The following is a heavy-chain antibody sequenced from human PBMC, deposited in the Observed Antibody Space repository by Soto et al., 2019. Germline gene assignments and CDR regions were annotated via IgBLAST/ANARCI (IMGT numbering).Heavy chain of an antibody. V-gene: IGHV3-7*03. CDR2: IKEDRREK. CDR3: ARGTQQLDS. Sequence: EVQLVESGGGLVQPGGSLRLSCAASGFTFSSDWMTWVRQAPGKGLEWVANIKEDRREKYYVDSVKGRFTISRDNAEKSLYLQMNSLRVEDTAVYYCARGTQQLDSWGQGTTVTVSS. CDR1: GFTFSSDW. D-gene: IGHD6-13*01. J-gene: IGHJ6*02.